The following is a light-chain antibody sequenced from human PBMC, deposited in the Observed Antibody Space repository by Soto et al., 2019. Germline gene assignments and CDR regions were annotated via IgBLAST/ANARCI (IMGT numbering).Light chain of an antibody. V-gene: IGKV3-15*01. CDR3: LQYKNWPPYT. CDR1: QSVSNN. Sequence: EIVMTQSPATLSVSPGERATLSCRTSQSVSNNLAWFQQKPGQAPRLLIYAASTRATGIPARFSGSGSGKEFTLTISSLQSEDFAVYYCLQYKNWPPYTFGQGTKLEIK. J-gene: IGKJ2*01. CDR2: AAS.